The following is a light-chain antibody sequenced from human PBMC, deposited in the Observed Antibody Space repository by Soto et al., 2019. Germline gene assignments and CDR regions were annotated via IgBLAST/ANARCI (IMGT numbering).Light chain of an antibody. CDR1: SSNIGSNT. CDR2: SNN. CDR3: VAWDDSLNGYVV. V-gene: IGLV1-44*01. Sequence: QCVLTRPPSASGTPGQRGTTSCSESSSNIGSNTVNWYQQLPGTAPKLVIYSNNQRPSGVPDRFSGSKSGTSASLAISGLQSEDEADYYCVAWDDSLNGYVVFGGGTKVTVL. J-gene: IGLJ2*01.